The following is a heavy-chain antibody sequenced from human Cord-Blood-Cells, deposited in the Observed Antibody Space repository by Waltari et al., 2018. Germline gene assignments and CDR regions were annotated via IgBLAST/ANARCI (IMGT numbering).Heavy chain of an antibody. J-gene: IGHJ3*02. CDR1: GGSICSIRYY. CDR2: IYYSANT. Sequence: QLQLQESGPGLVKPSETLSLTCTVSGGSICSIRYYWGWIRQPHGKGLESIGSIYYSANTYYNTPLKSGVTISVDTAKNQFFLKLSSVPAADTAVYYCERRRSQSCGSWYGAFDIWGQGTMLTVSS. CDR3: ERRRSQSCGSWYGAFDI. V-gene: IGHV4-39*01. D-gene: IGHD6-13*01.